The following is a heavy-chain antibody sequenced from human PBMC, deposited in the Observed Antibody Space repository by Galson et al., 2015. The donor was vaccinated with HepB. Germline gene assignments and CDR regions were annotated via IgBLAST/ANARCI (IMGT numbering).Heavy chain of an antibody. V-gene: IGHV1-18*01. CDR1: GSTFTSYG. D-gene: IGHD5-12*01. CDR3: ARDLSEDMVGAVYSGYED. J-gene: IGHJ4*02. CDR2: ISAYNGNT. Sequence: SVKVSCKASGSTFTSYGISWVRQAPGQGLEWMGWISAYNGNTNYAQKLQGGVTMTTDTSTSTAYMELRSLRSDDTAVYYCARDLSEDMVGAVYSGYEDWGQGTLVTVSS.